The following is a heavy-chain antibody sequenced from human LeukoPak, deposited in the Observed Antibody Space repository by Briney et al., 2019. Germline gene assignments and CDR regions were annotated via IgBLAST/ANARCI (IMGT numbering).Heavy chain of an antibody. D-gene: IGHD1-26*01. CDR1: GFTFSSYA. CDR2: ISGSGGST. CDR3: AKDLEIVGATEGAFDI. V-gene: IGHV3-23*01. J-gene: IGHJ3*02. Sequence: GGSLRLSCAASGFTFSSYAMSWVRQAPGKGLEWVSAISGSGGSTYYADSVKGRFTISRDNSKNTLYLQMNSLRAEDTAVYYCAKDLEIVGATEGAFDIWGQGTMATVSS.